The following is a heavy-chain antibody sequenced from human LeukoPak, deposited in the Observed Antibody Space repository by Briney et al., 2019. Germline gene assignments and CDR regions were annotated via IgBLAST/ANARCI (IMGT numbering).Heavy chain of an antibody. V-gene: IGHV4-34*01. CDR3: ARDVVVPAAYMDV. D-gene: IGHD2-2*01. Sequence: PSETLSLTCAVYGGSFSGYYWGWIRQPPGKGLEWIGSIYYSGSTYYNPSLKSRVTISVDTSKNQFSLKLSSVTAADTAVYYCARDVVVPAAYMDVWGKGTTVTVSS. CDR2: IYYSGST. CDR1: GGSFSGYY. J-gene: IGHJ6*03.